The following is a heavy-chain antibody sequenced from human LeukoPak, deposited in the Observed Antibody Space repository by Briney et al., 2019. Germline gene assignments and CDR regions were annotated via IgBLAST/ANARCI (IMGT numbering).Heavy chain of an antibody. Sequence: PGGSLRLSCAASGFTLSDYFMIWVRQVPGKGLQWVAYISKTGATIQYEDSVKGRFTISRDNAQNALYLLMNSLRVDDTGMYFCAREDYGGTNFDQWGQETLVTVSS. CDR2: ISKTGATI. CDR1: GFTLSDYF. V-gene: IGHV3-11*01. J-gene: IGHJ4*02. D-gene: IGHD4-23*01. CDR3: AREDYGGTNFDQ.